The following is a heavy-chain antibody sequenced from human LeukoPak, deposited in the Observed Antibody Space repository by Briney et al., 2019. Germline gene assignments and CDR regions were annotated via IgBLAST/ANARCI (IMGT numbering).Heavy chain of an antibody. Sequence: QAGGSLRLSCAASGFTFSSYGMHWVRQAPGKGLEWVAVISYDGSSKYYADSVKGRFTISRDNSKNTLYLQMNSLRAEDTAVYYCARNENSGWGYFDYWGQGTLVTVSS. CDR2: ISYDGSSK. J-gene: IGHJ4*02. CDR1: GFTFSSYG. V-gene: IGHV3-30*03. CDR3: ARNENSGWGYFDY. D-gene: IGHD5-12*01.